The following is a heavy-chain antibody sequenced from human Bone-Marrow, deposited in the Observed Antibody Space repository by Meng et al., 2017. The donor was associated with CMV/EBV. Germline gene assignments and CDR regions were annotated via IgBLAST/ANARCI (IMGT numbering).Heavy chain of an antibody. CDR3: ARLEGVTNVLDV. CDR2: IYAGDSDT. J-gene: IGHJ4*02. V-gene: IGHV5-51*01. Sequence: KVSCKGSGYSFTSYWIGWVRQMPGKGLEWMGIIYAGDSDTRYSPSFQGQVTISVDKSVSTTYLQWSSLKASDTAMYYCARLEGVTNVLDVWGQGTLVTVSS. D-gene: IGHD2-8*01. CDR1: GYSFTSYW.